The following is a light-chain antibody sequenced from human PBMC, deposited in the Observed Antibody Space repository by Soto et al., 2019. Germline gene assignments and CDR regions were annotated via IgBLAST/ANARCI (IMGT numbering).Light chain of an antibody. CDR1: TSDVGRYKF. CDR3: SSYVSSTTFVV. Sequence: QSALTQPASVSGSPGQSITISCTGTTSDVGRYKFVSWYQHHPGKAPKLLIFEVTNRPSGVSSRFSGSKSGNTASLTISGLQAEDEADYYCSSYVSSTTFVVFGGGTKVTVL. J-gene: IGLJ2*01. CDR2: EVT. V-gene: IGLV2-14*01.